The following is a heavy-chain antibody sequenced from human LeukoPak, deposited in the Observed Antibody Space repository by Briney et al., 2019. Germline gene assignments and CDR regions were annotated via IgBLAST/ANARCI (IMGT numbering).Heavy chain of an antibody. CDR3: ARDVNREDIVVVVAATNAFDI. CDR1: GFTLSSYA. CDR2: ISYDGSNK. J-gene: IGHJ3*02. V-gene: IGHV3-30-3*01. D-gene: IGHD2-15*01. Sequence: GGSLRLSCAASGFTLSSYAMHWVRQAPGKGLEWVAVISYDGSNKYYADSVKGRFTISRDNSKNTLYLQMNSLRAEDTAVYYCARDVNREDIVVVVAATNAFDIWGQGTMVTVSS.